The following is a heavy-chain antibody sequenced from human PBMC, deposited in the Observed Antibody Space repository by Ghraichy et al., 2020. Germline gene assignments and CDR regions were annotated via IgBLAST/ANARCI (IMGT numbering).Heavy chain of an antibody. CDR2: VASDGRNN. Sequence: GGSLNISCAASGFTFSTYGIHWVRQAPGKGLEWVALVASDGRNNHYADSVKGRFTVSRDNSENTVYLQVNSLRVEDTAVYFCARDGSGWCPDYWGQGTLVTVSS. V-gene: IGHV3-33*05. J-gene: IGHJ4*02. D-gene: IGHD6-19*01. CDR1: GFTFSTYG. CDR3: ARDGSGWCPDY.